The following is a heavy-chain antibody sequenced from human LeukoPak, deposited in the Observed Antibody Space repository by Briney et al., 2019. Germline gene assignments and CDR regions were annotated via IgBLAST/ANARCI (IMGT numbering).Heavy chain of an antibody. J-gene: IGHJ6*02. CDR3: ARNGAYYYYGVDV. D-gene: IGHD2-8*01. CDR2: INHSGST. Sequence: SETLSLTCAVYGGSFSGYYWSWIRQPPGKGLEWIGEINHSGSTNYNPSLKSRVTISVDTSKNQFSLKLSSVTAADTAVYYCARNGAYYYYGVDVWGQGTTVTVSS. V-gene: IGHV4-34*01. CDR1: GGSFSGYY.